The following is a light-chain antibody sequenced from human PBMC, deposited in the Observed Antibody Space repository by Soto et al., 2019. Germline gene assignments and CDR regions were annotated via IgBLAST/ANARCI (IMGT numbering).Light chain of an antibody. J-gene: IGKJ5*01. Sequence: DIQMTQSPSSLSASVGDRVTITCRASQSISRNLNWYQHKPGKAPKLLIYAASSLKNGVPSRFSGGGSGTEFPLSISSLQPEDFGTYYCQQSYTTASITFGQGTRLEIK. V-gene: IGKV1-39*01. CDR3: QQSYTTASIT. CDR2: AAS. CDR1: QSISRN.